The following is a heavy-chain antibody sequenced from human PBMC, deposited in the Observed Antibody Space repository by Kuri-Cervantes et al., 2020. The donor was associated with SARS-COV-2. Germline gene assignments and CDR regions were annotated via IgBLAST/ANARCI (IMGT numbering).Heavy chain of an antibody. V-gene: IGHV3-48*03. J-gene: IGHJ5*02. CDR3: ARDAALFRCSSTSCYVLRWFDP. D-gene: IGHD2-2*01. Sequence: GESLKISCAASGFTFSSYEMNWVRQAPGKGLEWVSYISSSVSTIYYADSVKGRFTISRDNAKNSLYLQMNSLRAEDTAVYYCARDAALFRCSSTSCYVLRWFDPWGQGTLVTGSS. CDR2: ISSSVSTI. CDR1: GFTFSSYE.